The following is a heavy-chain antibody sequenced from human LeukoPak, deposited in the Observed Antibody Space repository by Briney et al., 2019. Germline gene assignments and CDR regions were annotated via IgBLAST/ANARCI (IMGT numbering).Heavy chain of an antibody. D-gene: IGHD3-22*01. V-gene: IGHV1-69*02. CDR2: IIPILGIA. CDR1: GGTFSSYT. Sequence: ASVKVSCKASGGTFSSYTISWVRQAPGQGLEWMGRIIPILGIANYAQKFQGRVTITADKSTSTAYMELSSLRSEDTAVYYCARGNYYDSVMGYMYVWGKGTTVTVSS. J-gene: IGHJ6*03. CDR3: ARGNYYDSVMGYMYV.